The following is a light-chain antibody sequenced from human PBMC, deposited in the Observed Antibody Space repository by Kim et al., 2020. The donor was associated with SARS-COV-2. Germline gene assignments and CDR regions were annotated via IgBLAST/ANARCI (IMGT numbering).Light chain of an antibody. J-gene: IGKJ1*01. CDR1: QSVISNY. Sequence: ETVLTQSPATLSLSPGERATLSCRASQSVISNYLACYQQKPGQAPRLLMYHTSTRATGIPDRFSGSGSGTDFTLTISSLEPEDFAVYCCRQYDNSPPTFGQGTKVDIK. V-gene: IGKV3-20*01. CDR2: HTS. CDR3: RQYDNSPPT.